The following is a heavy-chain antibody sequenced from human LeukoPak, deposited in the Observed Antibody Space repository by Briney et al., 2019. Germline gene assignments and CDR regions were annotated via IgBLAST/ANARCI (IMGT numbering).Heavy chain of an antibody. V-gene: IGHV3-7*03. D-gene: IGHD6-19*01. Sequence: GGSLRLSCAASGFTFSSYWVSWVRQAPGKGLEWVANIKQDGSEKYYVDSVKGRFTISRDNAKNSLYLQMNSLRAEDTAVYYCAKGADGGIGKSSGWYFYDYWGQGTLVTVSS. CDR3: AKGADGGIGKSSGWYFYDY. J-gene: IGHJ4*02. CDR1: GFTFSSYW. CDR2: IKQDGSEK.